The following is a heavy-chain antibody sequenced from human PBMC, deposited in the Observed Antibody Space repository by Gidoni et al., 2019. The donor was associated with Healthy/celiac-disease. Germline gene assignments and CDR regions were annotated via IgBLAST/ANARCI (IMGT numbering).Heavy chain of an antibody. D-gene: IGHD3-10*01. CDR1: GGTFSSYA. CDR2: IIPILGIA. Sequence: QVQLVQSGAEVKKPGSSVKVSCKASGGTFSSYAISWVRQAPGQGHEWMGRIIPILGIANYAQKFQGRVTITADKSTSTAYMELSSLRSEDTAVYYCARERGLIEITMVRGVFDYWGQGTLVTVSS. CDR3: ARERGLIEITMVRGVFDY. V-gene: IGHV1-69*04. J-gene: IGHJ4*02.